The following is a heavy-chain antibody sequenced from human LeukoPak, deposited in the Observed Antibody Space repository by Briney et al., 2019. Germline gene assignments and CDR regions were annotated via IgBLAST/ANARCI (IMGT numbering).Heavy chain of an antibody. Sequence: GGSLRLSCAASGLNFSAYNMDWVRQAAGKGLKWVSSIGSGSTYMYYADSVKGRFTISRDNAKNSLFLQMDSLRAEDTAVYYCARTPVLGVPKGFDPWGQGPLVTVSS. CDR3: ARTPVLGVPKGFDP. J-gene: IGHJ5*02. D-gene: IGHD3-10*01. CDR1: GLNFSAYN. CDR2: IGSGSTYM. V-gene: IGHV3-21*01.